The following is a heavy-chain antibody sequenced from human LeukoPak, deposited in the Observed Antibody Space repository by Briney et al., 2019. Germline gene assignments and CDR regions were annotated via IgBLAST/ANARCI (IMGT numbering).Heavy chain of an antibody. CDR1: GFTFTNYA. D-gene: IGHD5-12*01. V-gene: IGHV3-23*01. CDR3: ARSNIGYTFDY. J-gene: IGHJ4*02. CDR2: ISAGGDII. Sequence: PGGSLRLSCTASGFTFTNYAMSWVRQAPGKGLEWVSDISAGGDIINYAVSVMGRFTISRDNSENTMYVQMNSLRAEDTAVYYCARSNIGYTFDYWGQGTLVTVSS.